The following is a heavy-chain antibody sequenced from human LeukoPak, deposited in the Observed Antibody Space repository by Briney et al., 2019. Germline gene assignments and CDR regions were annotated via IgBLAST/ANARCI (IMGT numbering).Heavy chain of an antibody. CDR2: LYSAGNT. V-gene: IGHV3-66*02. J-gene: IGHJ4*02. CDR1: GFTVSSNY. CDR3: ARDRGDY. D-gene: IGHD3-10*01. Sequence: GGSLRLSCAASGFTVSSNYMNWVRQAPGKGLEWVSVLYSAGNTFYADSVKGRFTISRDNSKNTLYLQMNSLRPEDTAVYYCARDRGDYWGQGTLVTVSS.